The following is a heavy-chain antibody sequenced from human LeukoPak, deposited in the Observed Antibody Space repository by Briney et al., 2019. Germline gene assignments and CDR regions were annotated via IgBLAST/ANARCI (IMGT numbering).Heavy chain of an antibody. V-gene: IGHV3-11*01. CDR3: AREYCSGGSCSGWDY. CDR2: ISSSGDYI. D-gene: IGHD2-15*01. CDR1: GFIFSNHY. J-gene: IGHJ4*02. Sequence: GGSLRLSCATSGFIFSNHYMNWIRQAPGKGLEWVSYISSSGDYIYYADSVKGRFTISRDNTKNSLYLQMSSLRAEDTAVYYCAREYCSGGSCSGWDYWGQGTLVTVSS.